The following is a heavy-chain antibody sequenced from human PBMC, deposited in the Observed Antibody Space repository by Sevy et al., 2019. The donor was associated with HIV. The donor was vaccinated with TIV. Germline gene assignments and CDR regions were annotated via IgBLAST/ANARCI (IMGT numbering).Heavy chain of an antibody. Sequence: SETLSLICTVSGGSINSFYWNWIRQSPGKGLEWIAYVDDSGRTNSNPSLKSRVTISKDMSQNQVSLKLTSVTAADTAVYYCAREVYDIMTGYSGGMDVWGQGTTVTVSS. CDR3: AREVYDIMTGYSGGMDV. CDR1: GGSINSFY. J-gene: IGHJ6*02. D-gene: IGHD3-9*01. V-gene: IGHV4-59*01. CDR2: VDDSGRT.